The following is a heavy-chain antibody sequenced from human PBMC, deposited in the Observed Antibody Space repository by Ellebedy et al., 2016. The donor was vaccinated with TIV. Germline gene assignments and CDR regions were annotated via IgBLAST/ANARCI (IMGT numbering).Heavy chain of an antibody. CDR3: ASGVEYCSGGGCSGY. Sequence: GGSLRLXCAASGFTFKSYSMNWVRQAPGQGLEWVTIISHDGSTTYYADSVKGRFTVSRDNSKNTLYLQMNRLTTDDTAVYYCASGVEYCSGGGCSGYWGQGTLVIVSS. V-gene: IGHV3-30-3*01. D-gene: IGHD2-15*01. CDR1: GFTFKSYS. CDR2: ISHDGSTT. J-gene: IGHJ4*02.